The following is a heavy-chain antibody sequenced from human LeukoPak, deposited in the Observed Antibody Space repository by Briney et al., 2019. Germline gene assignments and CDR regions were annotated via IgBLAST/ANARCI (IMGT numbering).Heavy chain of an antibody. V-gene: IGHV4-30-4*01. CDR3: ARPYYYDSRIDP. CDR1: GGSISSGDYY. J-gene: IGHJ5*02. CDR2: MYYSGST. D-gene: IGHD3-22*01. Sequence: SETLSLTCTVSGGSISSGDYYWSWIGQPPGKGLEWIAYMYYSGSTYYNPSLKSRVTMSADTSKNQLSLKLSSVTAADTAVYYCARPYYYDSRIDPWGQGILVTVSS.